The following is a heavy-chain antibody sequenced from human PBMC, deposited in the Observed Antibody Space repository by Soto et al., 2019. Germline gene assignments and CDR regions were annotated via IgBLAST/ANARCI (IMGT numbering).Heavy chain of an antibody. CDR1: GFTFSSYA. D-gene: IGHD3-3*01. V-gene: IGHV3-30-3*01. J-gene: IGHJ4*02. CDR3: AREPEAHTDFWSGYEYFDY. CDR2: ISYDGSNK. Sequence: GGSLRLSCAASGFTFSSYAMHWVRQAPGKGLEWVAVISYDGSNKYYADSVKGRFTISRDNSKNTLYLQMNSLRAEDTAVYYCAREPEAHTDFWSGYEYFDYWGQGTLVTVSS.